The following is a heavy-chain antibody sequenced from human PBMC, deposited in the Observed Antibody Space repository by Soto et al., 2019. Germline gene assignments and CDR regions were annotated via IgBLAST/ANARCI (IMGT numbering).Heavy chain of an antibody. D-gene: IGHD2-2*01. Sequence: QVQLVQSGAEVKKPGSSVKVSCKASGGTFSNYAISWVRQAPGQGLEWMGGIIPISGTANYAQKFQGRVTITTGESKSTAYMDLSSLTSEDTAVSYCAKSQGSSTSLEIYYYYYYGMDVWGQATTVTVSS. V-gene: IGHV1-69*01. CDR2: IIPISGTA. CDR3: AKSQGSSTSLEIYYYYYYGMDV. CDR1: GGTFSNYA. J-gene: IGHJ6*02.